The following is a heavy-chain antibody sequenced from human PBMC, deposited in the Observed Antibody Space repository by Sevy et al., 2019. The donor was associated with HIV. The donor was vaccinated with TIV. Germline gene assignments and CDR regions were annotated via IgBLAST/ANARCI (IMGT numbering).Heavy chain of an antibody. CDR2: ISNGGSTM. J-gene: IGHJ5*02. D-gene: IGHD3-22*01. CDR1: GFTFSNYE. V-gene: IGHV3-48*03. CDR3: ARNGGAYDKGFDP. Sequence: GGSLRLSCAASGFTFSNYEMNWVRQVPGKGLEWVSYISNGGSTMYYADSVKGRFTISRDNAKKSLYLQMNSLRVEDTAFYYCARNGGAYDKGFDPWGQGTLVTVSS.